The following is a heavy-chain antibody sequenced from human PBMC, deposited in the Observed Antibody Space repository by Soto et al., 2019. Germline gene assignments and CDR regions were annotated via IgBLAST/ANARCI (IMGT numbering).Heavy chain of an antibody. Sequence: SVKVSCKASRVAFNKFIVTWVRQAPGLGLEWVGGIIPVFGTANYAQKFQGRVTITADESTSTSYMEVNNLRSEDTAVYYCAKVRYSSPMGYYYGMDVWGQGTTVTVSS. CDR3: AKVRYSSPMGYYYGMDV. D-gene: IGHD2-2*01. CDR2: IIPVFGTA. J-gene: IGHJ6*02. CDR1: RVAFNKFI. V-gene: IGHV1-69*13.